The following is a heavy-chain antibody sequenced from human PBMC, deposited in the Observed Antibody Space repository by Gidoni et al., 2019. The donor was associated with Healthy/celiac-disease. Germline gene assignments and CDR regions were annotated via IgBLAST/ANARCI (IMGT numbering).Heavy chain of an antibody. J-gene: IGHJ4*02. CDR1: GLPFTDYA. CDR2: ISWNSGSI. V-gene: IGHV3-9*01. D-gene: IGHD2-21*02. CDR3: AKAYGGNSGDYFDY. Sequence: EVQLVESGGGLVQPGRSLRLYCAASGLPFTDYAMHWVRQAPGKGLEWVSGISWNSGSIGYADSVKGRFTISRDNAKNSLYLQMNSLRAEDTALYYCAKAYGGNSGDYFDYWGQGTLVTVSS.